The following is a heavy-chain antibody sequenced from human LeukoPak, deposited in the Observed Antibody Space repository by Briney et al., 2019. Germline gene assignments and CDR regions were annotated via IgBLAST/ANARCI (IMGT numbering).Heavy chain of an antibody. D-gene: IGHD3-22*01. Sequence: SETLSLTCTVSGGSISSSSYYWGWIRQPPGKGLEWIGSIYYSGSTYYNPSLKSRVTISVDTSKNQFSLKLSSVTAADTAVYYCARPLYYYDSSGYYLYHFDYWGQGTLVTVSS. CDR2: IYYSGST. J-gene: IGHJ4*02. CDR1: GGSISSSSYY. V-gene: IGHV4-39*01. CDR3: ARPLYYYDSSGYYLYHFDY.